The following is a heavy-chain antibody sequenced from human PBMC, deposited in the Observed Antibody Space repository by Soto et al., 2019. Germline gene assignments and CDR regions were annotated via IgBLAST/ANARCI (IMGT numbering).Heavy chain of an antibody. J-gene: IGHJ4*02. Sequence: QVPLVESGGGVVQPGRSLILSCAAYGFTFSSYGMHWVRQAPGKGLEWGAVISYDGSNNYYADSVKGRFTISRDNSKNTLYLQMNSLRAEDTAVYYCAKDMDIVVEVAAIDYWCQGTLGTVSS. CDR1: GFTFSSYG. CDR3: AKDMDIVVEVAAIDY. V-gene: IGHV3-30*18. CDR2: ISYDGSNN. D-gene: IGHD2-15*01.